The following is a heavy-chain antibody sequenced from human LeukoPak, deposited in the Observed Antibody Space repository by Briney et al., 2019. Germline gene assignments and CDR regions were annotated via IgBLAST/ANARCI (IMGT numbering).Heavy chain of an antibody. CDR2: ISAYNGNT. CDR3: ARGGITIFGVALSSRDYYYGMDV. Sequence: ASVKVSCMASGYTFTSYGISWVRQAPGQGLEWMGWISAYNGNTNYAQKLQGRVTMTTDTSTSTAYMELRSLRSDDTAVYYCARGGITIFGVALSSRDYYYGMDVWGQGTTVTVSS. J-gene: IGHJ6*02. V-gene: IGHV1-18*01. CDR1: GYTFTSYG. D-gene: IGHD3-3*01.